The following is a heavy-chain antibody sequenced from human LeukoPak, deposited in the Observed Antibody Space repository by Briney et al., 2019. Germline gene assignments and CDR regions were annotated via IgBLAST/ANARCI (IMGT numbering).Heavy chain of an antibody. CDR1: GFTFSSYS. Sequence: KSGGSLRLSCAASGFTFSSYSMNWVRQAPGKGLEWVSSISSGSSFIYFADSVKGRFTISRDNAKNSLYLQMNSLRAEDTALYYCARVVQAYGYSFDYWGQGILVTVPS. D-gene: IGHD5-18*01. J-gene: IGHJ4*02. V-gene: IGHV3-21*01. CDR3: ARVVQAYGYSFDY. CDR2: ISSGSSFI.